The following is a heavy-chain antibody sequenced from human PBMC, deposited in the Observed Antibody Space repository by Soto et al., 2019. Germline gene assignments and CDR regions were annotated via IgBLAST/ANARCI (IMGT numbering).Heavy chain of an antibody. CDR2: IYYSGST. CDR1: GGSISSSSYY. D-gene: IGHD2-15*01. Sequence: SETLSLTCTVSGGSISSSSYYWGWIRQPPGKGLEWIGSIYYSGSTYYNPSLKSRVTISVDTSKNQFSLKLSSVTAADTAVYYCARHPVVAWPNLGVCDYWGQGTLVTVSS. V-gene: IGHV4-39*01. J-gene: IGHJ4*02. CDR3: ARHPVVAWPNLGVCDY.